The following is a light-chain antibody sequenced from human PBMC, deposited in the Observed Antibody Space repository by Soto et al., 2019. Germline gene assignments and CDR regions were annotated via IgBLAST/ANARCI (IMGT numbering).Light chain of an antibody. CDR1: SSDIGGYKY. V-gene: IGLV2-8*01. J-gene: IGLJ2*01. Sequence: QSALTQPPSASGSPGQSVTISCTGTSSDIGGYKYVSWYQQHPGKAPKFLIYEVSKRPSGVPDRFSGSKSGNTASLTVSGLQAEDEADYYCSSYAGTNSYVLFGGGTQLTVL. CDR2: EVS. CDR3: SSYAGTNSYVL.